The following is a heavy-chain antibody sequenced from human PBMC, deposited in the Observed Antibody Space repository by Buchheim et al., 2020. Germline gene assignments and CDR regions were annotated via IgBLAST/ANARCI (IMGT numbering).Heavy chain of an antibody. CDR3: ARDFYIGLRGMDV. D-gene: IGHD1-26*01. Sequence: QVQLVESGGGVVQPGRSLRLSCAASGFTFSSYGMHWVRQAPGRGLEWVAVIWYDGSNKYYADSVKGRFPISRDNFKITLYLQMNSLRAEDTAVYYCARDFYIGLRGMDVWGQGTT. CDR2: IWYDGSNK. V-gene: IGHV3-33*01. J-gene: IGHJ6*02. CDR1: GFTFSSYG.